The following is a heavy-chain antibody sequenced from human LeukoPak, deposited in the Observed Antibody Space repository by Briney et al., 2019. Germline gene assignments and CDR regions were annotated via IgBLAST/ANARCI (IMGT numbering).Heavy chain of an antibody. CDR1: GYTFTSYA. CDR3: ARSGPGGYNLHFDY. CDR2: INAGNGNT. V-gene: IGHV1-3*01. J-gene: IGHJ4*02. D-gene: IGHD5-24*01. Sequence: GASVKVSCKASGYTFTSYAMHWVRQAPGQRLEWMGWINAGNGNTKYSQKFQGRVTITRDTSASTAYMELSSLRSEDTAVYHCARSGPGGYNLHFDYWGQGTLVTVSS.